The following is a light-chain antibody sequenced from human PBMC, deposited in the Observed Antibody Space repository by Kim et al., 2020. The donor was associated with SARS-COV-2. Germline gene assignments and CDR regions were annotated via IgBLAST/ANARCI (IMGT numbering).Light chain of an antibody. V-gene: IGKV1-39*01. Sequence: DIQMTQSPSSLSASVGDRVTITCRASQNIGNYLNWYQQKPGKAPKLLIYAASSLQSGVPSRFSGSGSGSYFTLTISSLQPEDSATYYCQQSYSTPRTFGQGTKVDIK. CDR1: QNIGNY. J-gene: IGKJ1*01. CDR3: QQSYSTPRT. CDR2: AAS.